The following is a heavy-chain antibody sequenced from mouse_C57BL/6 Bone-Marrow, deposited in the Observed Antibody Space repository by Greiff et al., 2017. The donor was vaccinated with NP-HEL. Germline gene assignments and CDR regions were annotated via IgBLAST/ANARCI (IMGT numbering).Heavy chain of an antibody. CDR2: ISGGGGNT. V-gene: IGHV5-9*01. Sequence: VESGGGLVKPGGSLKLSCAASGFTFSSYTMSWVRQTPEKRLEWVATISGGGGNTYYPDSVKGRFTISRDNAKNTLYLQMSSLRSEDTALYYCARIIYYGMDYWGQGTSVTVSS. J-gene: IGHJ4*01. CDR1: GFTFSSYT. CDR3: ARIIYYGMDY.